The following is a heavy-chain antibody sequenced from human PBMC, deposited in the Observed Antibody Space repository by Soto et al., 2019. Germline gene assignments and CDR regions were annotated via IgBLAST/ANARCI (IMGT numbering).Heavy chain of an antibody. D-gene: IGHD3-3*01. CDR1: GYTFTSYG. CDR3: ARDRDSGVVIIGPYYYYYGMDV. V-gene: IGHV1-18*04. Sequence: ASVKVSCKASGYTFTSYGISWVRQAPGQGLEWMGWISAYNGNTNYAQKLQGRVTMTTDTSTSTAYMELRSLRSDATAVYYCARDRDSGVVIIGPYYYYYGMDVWGQGTTVTVSS. J-gene: IGHJ6*02. CDR2: ISAYNGNT.